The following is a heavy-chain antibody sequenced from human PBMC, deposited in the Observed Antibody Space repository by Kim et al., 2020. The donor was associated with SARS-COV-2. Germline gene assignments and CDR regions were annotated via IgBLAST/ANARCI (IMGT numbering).Heavy chain of an antibody. Sequence: ASVKVSCKASGYTFTGYYMHWVRQAPGQGLEWMGRINPNSGCTNYAQKFQGRVTMTRDTSISTAYMELSRLRSDDTAVYYCARGGGLRSSWYVNWGQGTLVTVSS. CDR3: ARGGGLRSSWYVN. D-gene: IGHD6-13*01. J-gene: IGHJ4*02. CDR2: INPNSGCT. CDR1: GYTFTGYY. V-gene: IGHV1-2*06.